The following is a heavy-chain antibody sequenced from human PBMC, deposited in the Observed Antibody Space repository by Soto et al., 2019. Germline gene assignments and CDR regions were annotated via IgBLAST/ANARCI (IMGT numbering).Heavy chain of an antibody. J-gene: IGHJ4*02. CDR3: ARAVAGTPDFDY. D-gene: IGHD6-19*01. CDR2: MNPNSGNT. V-gene: IGHV1-8*01. Sequence: ASVEVSCKXSGYTFTSYDINWVRQATGQGLEWMGWMNPNSGNTGYAQKFQGRVTMTRNTSISTAYMELSSLRSEDTAVYYCARAVAGTPDFDYWGQGTLVTVSS. CDR1: GYTFTSYD.